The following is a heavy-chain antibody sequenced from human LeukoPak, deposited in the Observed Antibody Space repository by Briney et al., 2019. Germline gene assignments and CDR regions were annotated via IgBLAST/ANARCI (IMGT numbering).Heavy chain of an antibody. Sequence: GGSLRLSCAASGFTFSSYSMNWVRQAPGKGLEWVSSISSSSSYIYYADSVKGRFTISRDDSKNTVYLQMNGLRAEDTAVYYCARDSNTRNWGQGTLVTVSS. V-gene: IGHV3-21*01. CDR3: ARDSNTRN. J-gene: IGHJ4*02. D-gene: IGHD1-26*01. CDR1: GFTFSSYS. CDR2: ISSSSSYI.